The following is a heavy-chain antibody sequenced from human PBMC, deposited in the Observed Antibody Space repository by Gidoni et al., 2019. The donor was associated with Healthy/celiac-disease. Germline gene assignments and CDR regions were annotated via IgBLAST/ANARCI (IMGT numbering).Heavy chain of an antibody. CDR2: IYPGDSDT. CDR3: VAVTTDFEDTQSDY. J-gene: IGHJ4*02. Sequence: EVQLEQSGAEAKKPGESLTISCKGSVHSFTSYWIGCVHSMPGKGLEWMGIIYPGDSDTRYSPSFHGQVTISADKSISTAYLQWSSLKAADTAMYYCVAVTTDFEDTQSDYLGQGTLVTVSS. D-gene: IGHD4-17*01. V-gene: IGHV5-51*07. CDR1: VHSFTSYW.